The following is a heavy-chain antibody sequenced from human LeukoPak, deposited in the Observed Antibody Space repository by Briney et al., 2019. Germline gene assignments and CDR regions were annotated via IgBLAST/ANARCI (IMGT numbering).Heavy chain of an antibody. V-gene: IGHV4-4*07. CDR3: ARHGGSGLDWFDP. D-gene: IGHD3-10*01. Sequence: SETLSLTCTVSGGSISSYYWSWIRQPAGKGLEWIGRIYTSGSTNYNPSLNSRVTISVDTSNNQFSLKLSSVTAADTAVYYCARHGGSGLDWFDPWGQGTLVTVSS. J-gene: IGHJ5*02. CDR1: GGSISSYY. CDR2: IYTSGST.